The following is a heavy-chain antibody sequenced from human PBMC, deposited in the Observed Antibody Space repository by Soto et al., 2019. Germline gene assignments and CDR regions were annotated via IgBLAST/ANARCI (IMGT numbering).Heavy chain of an antibody. CDR3: ARDKKVIYYCGMDV. J-gene: IGHJ6*02. CDR1: GFTFSSYA. CDR2: ISYDGSNK. Sequence: QVQLMESGGGVVQPGRSLRLSCAASGFTFSSYAMHWVRQAPGKGLEWVAVISYDGSNKYYADSVKGRFTISRDNSKNPRCLQMNSLRAEDTAVYYCARDKKVIYYCGMDVWGQGTTVTVSS. V-gene: IGHV3-30-3*01.